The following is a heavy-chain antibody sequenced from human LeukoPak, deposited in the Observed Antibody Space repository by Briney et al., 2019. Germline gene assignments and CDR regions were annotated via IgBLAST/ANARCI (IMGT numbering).Heavy chain of an antibody. CDR2: IYYSGST. CDR1: GGSISSGGYY. Sequence: SETLPLTCTVSGGSISSGGYYWSWIRQHPGKGLEWIGYIYYSGSTYYNPSLKSRVTISVDTSKNQLSLKLSSVTAADTAVYYCARGWTAGIAAHWGQGTLVTVSS. CDR3: ARGWTAGIAAH. V-gene: IGHV4-31*03. J-gene: IGHJ4*02. D-gene: IGHD6-13*01.